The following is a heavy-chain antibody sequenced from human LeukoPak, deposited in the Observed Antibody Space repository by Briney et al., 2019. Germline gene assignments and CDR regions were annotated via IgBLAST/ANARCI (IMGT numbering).Heavy chain of an antibody. J-gene: IGHJ6*02. D-gene: IGHD3-10*01. CDR1: GGSFSGYY. CDR2: INHSGST. CDR3: ARGLYYYGSGSYYPLYYYYGMDV. Sequence: PSETLSLTCAVSGGSFSGYYWSWIRQPPGKGLEWIGEINHSGSTNYNPSLKSRVTISVDTSKNQFSLKLSSVTAADTAVYYCARGLYYYGSGSYYPLYYYYGMDVWGQGTTVTVSS. V-gene: IGHV4-34*01.